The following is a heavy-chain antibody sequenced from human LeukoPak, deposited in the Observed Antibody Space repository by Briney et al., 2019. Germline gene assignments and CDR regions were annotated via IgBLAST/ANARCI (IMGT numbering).Heavy chain of an antibody. J-gene: IGHJ3*02. CDR1: GGSISNYY. CDR3: ARRSDFRAFDI. Sequence: PSETLSLTCTVSGGSISNYYWSWIRQPPGMGLEWIGYIYYSGTTNYNPSLKSRVTISLDTSENQFSLKLTSVTAADTAVYYCARRSDFRAFDIWGQGTMVTVSS. D-gene: IGHD3-3*01. CDR2: IYYSGTT. V-gene: IGHV4-59*08.